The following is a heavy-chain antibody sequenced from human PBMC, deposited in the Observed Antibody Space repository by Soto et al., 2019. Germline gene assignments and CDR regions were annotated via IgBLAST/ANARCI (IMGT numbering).Heavy chain of an antibody. Sequence: PGGPLRLSCTGSGFDFGDYYMSWIRQAPGKGLEWVSYIDSGDGTTYYTDSVKGRFTISRDNAEKTVYLQMSSLRVEDTALYYCVRPYYSSSWFPFDRWGQGTLVTVSS. CDR3: VRPYYSSSWFPFDR. CDR1: GFDFGDYY. J-gene: IGHJ4*02. D-gene: IGHD6-13*01. CDR2: IDSGDGTT. V-gene: IGHV3-11*01.